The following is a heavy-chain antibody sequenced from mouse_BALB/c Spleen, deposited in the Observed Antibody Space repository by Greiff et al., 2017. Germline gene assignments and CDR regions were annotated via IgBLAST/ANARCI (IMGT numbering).Heavy chain of an antibody. D-gene: IGHD2-3*01. J-gene: IGHJ2*01. CDR2: ISSGGSYT. CDR1: GFTFSSYT. Sequence: EVKVVESGGGLVKPGGSLKLSCAASGFTFSSYTMSWVRQTPEKRLEWVATISSGGSYTYYPDSVKGRFTISRDNAKNTLYLQMSSLKSEDTAMYYCTRDHGYYDYWGQGTTLTVSS. V-gene: IGHV5-6-4*01. CDR3: TRDHGYYDY.